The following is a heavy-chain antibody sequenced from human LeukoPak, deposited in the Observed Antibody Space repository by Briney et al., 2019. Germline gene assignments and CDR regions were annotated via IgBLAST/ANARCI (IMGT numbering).Heavy chain of an antibody. Sequence: PGGSLRLSCAASGFTFSSYAMSWVRQAPGKGLEWVSAISGSGGSTYYADSVKGRFTISRDNSKNTLYLQMNSLRAEDTAVYYCARRGGTWIQLWLFNYWGQGTLVTVSS. CDR2: ISGSGGST. CDR1: GFTFSSYA. D-gene: IGHD5-18*01. CDR3: ARRGGTWIQLWLFNY. J-gene: IGHJ4*02. V-gene: IGHV3-23*01.